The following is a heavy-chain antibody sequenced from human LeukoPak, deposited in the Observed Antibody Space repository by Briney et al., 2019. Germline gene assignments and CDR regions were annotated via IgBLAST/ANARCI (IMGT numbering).Heavy chain of an antibody. CDR3: AKGYYDYVWGSYYFDY. V-gene: IGHV3-23*01. D-gene: IGHD3-16*01. CDR1: GSTFSSYA. Sequence: GGSLRLSCAASGSTFSSYAMSWVRQAPGKGLEWVSAISGSGGSTYYADSVKGRFTISRDNSRDTLYLQMNSLRAEDTAVYYCAKGYYDYVWGSYYFDYWGQGTLVTVSS. CDR2: ISGSGGST. J-gene: IGHJ4*02.